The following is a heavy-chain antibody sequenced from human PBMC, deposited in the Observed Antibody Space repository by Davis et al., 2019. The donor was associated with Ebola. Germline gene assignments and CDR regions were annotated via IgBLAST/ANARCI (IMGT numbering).Heavy chain of an antibody. D-gene: IGHD4-17*01. J-gene: IGHJ2*01. CDR1: GFIVSDKY. CDR3: TRHVSGDFWYFDL. V-gene: IGHV3-53*01. CDR2: IYRDGRT. Sequence: GGSLRLSCAASGFIVSDKYMSWVRQAPGKGLEWVSVIYRDGRTYYEDSVKGRFTISRDNSKNTLYLQMNSLRAEDTAVYYCTRHVSGDFWYFDLWGRGTLVTVSS.